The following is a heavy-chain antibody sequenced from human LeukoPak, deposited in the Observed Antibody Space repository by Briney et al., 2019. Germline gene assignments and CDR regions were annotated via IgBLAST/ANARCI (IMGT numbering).Heavy chain of an antibody. CDR1: RFTFSSYA. J-gene: IGHJ4*02. D-gene: IGHD6-19*01. CDR3: AKGTGYSSGWSFDY. Sequence: PGGSLRLSCAASRFTFSSYAMSWVRQAPGKGLEWVSGISGSGGSTYYADSVKGRFTISRDNSKDTLDLQMNSLRAEDTAVYHCAKGTGYSSGWSFDYWGQGTLVTVSS. V-gene: IGHV3-23*01. CDR2: ISGSGGST.